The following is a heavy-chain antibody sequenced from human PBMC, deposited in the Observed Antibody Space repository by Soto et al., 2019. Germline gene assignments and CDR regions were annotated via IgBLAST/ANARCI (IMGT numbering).Heavy chain of an antibody. CDR3: AHSRNLITEDAQVGDFDS. D-gene: IGHD3-10*01. Sequence: QITLKESGPPLVKPTQTLTLTCSFSGFSLTTDGEGVGWVRQTPGGALEWLALIYWDDDERYSPSLKTRLTTPKDTSQNQVVLIMTNMAPMDTATYYCAHSRNLITEDAQVGDFDSWGQGTRVTVSS. CDR2: IYWDDDE. CDR1: GFSLTTDGEG. J-gene: IGHJ4*02. V-gene: IGHV2-5*02.